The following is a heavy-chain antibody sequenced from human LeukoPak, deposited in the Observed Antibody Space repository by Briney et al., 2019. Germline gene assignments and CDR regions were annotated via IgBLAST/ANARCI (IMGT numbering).Heavy chain of an antibody. V-gene: IGHV3-21*06. Sequence: GGSLRLSCTASGLTFSTSGFNWVRQAPGKGLEWVASIGPTGSDRYHADSIKGRFTISRDNANNFLHLQMNSLRAEDTAAYYCATETNGRHYDYWGQGTLLTVSS. D-gene: IGHD1-14*01. J-gene: IGHJ4*02. CDR2: IGPTGSDR. CDR3: ATETNGRHYDY. CDR1: GLTFSTSG.